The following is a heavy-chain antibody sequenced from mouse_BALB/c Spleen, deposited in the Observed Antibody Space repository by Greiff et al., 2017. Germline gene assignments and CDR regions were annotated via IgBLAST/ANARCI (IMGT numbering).Heavy chain of an antibody. CDR2: IYPGGGDT. CDR1: GYAFSSSW. Sequence: QVQLQQSGPELVKPGASVKISCKASGYAFSSSWMNWVKQRPGQGLEWIGRIYPGGGDTNYNGKFKGKATLTADKSSSTAYMQLSSLTSVDSAVYFCARLGDGYSSYYYAMDYWGQGTSVTVSS. D-gene: IGHD2-3*01. J-gene: IGHJ4*01. CDR3: ARLGDGYSSYYYAMDY. V-gene: IGHV1-82*01.